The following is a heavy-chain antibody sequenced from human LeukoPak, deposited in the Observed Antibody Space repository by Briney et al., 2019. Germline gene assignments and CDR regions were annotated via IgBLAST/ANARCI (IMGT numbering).Heavy chain of an antibody. CDR3: ARVDSGYDRRIDY. D-gene: IGHD5-12*01. Sequence: ASVKVSCKASGYTFTNYGISCVRQAPVQGLEWMGWISEYNGNTNYAQKFQGRVTITADESTSTAYMELSSLRSEDTAVYYCARVDSGYDRRIDYWGQGTLVTVSS. CDR2: ISEYNGNT. J-gene: IGHJ4*02. V-gene: IGHV1-18*01. CDR1: GYTFTNYG.